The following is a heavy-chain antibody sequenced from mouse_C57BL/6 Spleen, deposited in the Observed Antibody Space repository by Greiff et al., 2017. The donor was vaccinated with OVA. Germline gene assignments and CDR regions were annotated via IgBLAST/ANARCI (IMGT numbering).Heavy chain of an antibody. J-gene: IGHJ3*01. CDR1: GYAFSSYW. CDR3: ASRPWGAQAWFAY. D-gene: IGHD3-2*02. CDR2: IYPGDGDT. Sequence: QVQLQQSGAELVKPGASVKISCKASGYAFSSYWMNWVKQMPGKGLEWIGQIYPGDGDTNYNGKFKGKATLTADKSSSTAYMQLSSLTSEDSAVYFCASRPWGAQAWFAYWGQGTLVTVSA. V-gene: IGHV1-80*01.